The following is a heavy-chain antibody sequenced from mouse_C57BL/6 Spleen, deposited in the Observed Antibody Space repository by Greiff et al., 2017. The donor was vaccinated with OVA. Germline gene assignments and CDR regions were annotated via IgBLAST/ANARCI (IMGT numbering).Heavy chain of an antibody. CDR1: GYTFTSYW. J-gene: IGHJ2*01. D-gene: IGHD1-1*01. CDR2: INPSNGGT. Sequence: QVQLKQPGTELVKPGASVKLSCKASGYTFTSYWMHWVKQRPGQGLEWIGNINPSNGGTNYNEKFKSKAALTVDKSSSTAYMQLSSLTSEDSAVYYCARGFYYYGSSYDFDYWGQGTTLTVSS. V-gene: IGHV1-53*01. CDR3: ARGFYYYGSSYDFDY.